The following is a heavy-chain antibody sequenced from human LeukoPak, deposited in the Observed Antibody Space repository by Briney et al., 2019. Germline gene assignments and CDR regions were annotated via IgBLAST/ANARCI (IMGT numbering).Heavy chain of an antibody. CDR2: ISGSGGST. J-gene: IGHJ5*02. CDR3: AKDKRITIFGVVMTA. CDR1: GFTFSSYA. D-gene: IGHD3-3*01. Sequence: GGSLRLSCAASGFTFSSYAMSWVRQAPGKGLEWVSAISGSGGSTYYADSVKGRFTISRDNSKNTLYLQMNSLRAEDTAAYYCAKDKRITIFGVVMTAWGQGTLVTVSS. V-gene: IGHV3-23*01.